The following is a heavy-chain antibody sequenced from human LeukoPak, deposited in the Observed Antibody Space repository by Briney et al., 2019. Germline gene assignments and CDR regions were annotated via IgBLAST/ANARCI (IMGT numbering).Heavy chain of an antibody. V-gene: IGHV1-2*06. D-gene: IGHD3-22*01. J-gene: IGHJ4*02. Sequence: ASVKVSCKASGYTFTGYYMHWVRQAPGQGLEWMGRINPNSGGTNYAQKFQGRVTMTRDTSISTAYMELSRLRSDDTAVYYCASTGTYYYDSSGSYFDYWGQGTLVTVSS. CDR2: INPNSGGT. CDR1: GYTFTGYY. CDR3: ASTGTYYYDSSGSYFDY.